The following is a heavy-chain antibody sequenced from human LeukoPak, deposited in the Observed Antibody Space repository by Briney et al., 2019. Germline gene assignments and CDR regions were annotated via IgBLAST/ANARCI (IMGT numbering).Heavy chain of an antibody. CDR3: ARHRYDFWSGYLDAFDI. D-gene: IGHD3-3*01. Sequence: GESLKFSCTGSGYSSTSYWIGWGRPMPRKGLGWRGIIYPGDADTRYSPSFQGQVTISADKSISTAYLQWSSLKASDTAMYYCARHRYDFWSGYLDAFDIWGQGTMVTVSS. CDR2: IYPGDADT. CDR1: GYSSTSYW. V-gene: IGHV5-51*01. J-gene: IGHJ3*02.